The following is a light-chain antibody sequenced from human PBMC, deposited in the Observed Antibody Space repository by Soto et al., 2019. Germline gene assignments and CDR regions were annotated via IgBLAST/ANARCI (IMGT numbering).Light chain of an antibody. CDR3: QQHTNWPLT. Sequence: EIVLTQSPGTLSLSPGERATLSCRASQSVSSSSLAWYQQNPGQAPRLLIYEASNRATGIPARFSGSGSGTDFTLTISSLEPEDFAVYYCQQHTNWPLTFGGGTKVDIK. CDR2: EAS. CDR1: QSVSSSS. V-gene: IGKV3D-20*02. J-gene: IGKJ4*01.